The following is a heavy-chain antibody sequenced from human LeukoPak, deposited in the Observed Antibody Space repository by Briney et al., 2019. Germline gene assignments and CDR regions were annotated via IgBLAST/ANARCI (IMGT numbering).Heavy chain of an antibody. V-gene: IGHV4-4*02. CDR2: IYHSGST. J-gene: IGHJ4*02. Sequence: PSETLSLTCAVSGGSISSSNWWSWVRQPPGKGLEWIGEIYHSGSTNYNPSLKSRVTISVDKSKSQFSLKLSSVTAADTAVYYCAREAVVNNFREYYFDYWGQGTLGTVSS. D-gene: IGHD4-23*01. CDR1: GGSISSSNW. CDR3: AREAVVNNFREYYFDY.